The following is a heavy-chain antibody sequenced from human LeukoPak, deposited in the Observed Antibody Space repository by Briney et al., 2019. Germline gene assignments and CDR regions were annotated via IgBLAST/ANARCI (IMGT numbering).Heavy chain of an antibody. J-gene: IGHJ4*02. CDR1: GYSFTSYW. CDR2: IDPSDSYT. D-gene: IGHD6-13*01. Sequence: GESLKISCRGSGYSFTSYWISWVRQMPGKGLEWMGRIDPSDSYTNYSPSFQGHVTISADKSISTAYLQWSSLKASDTAMYYCAREDLSSSWYVNYWGQGTLVTVSS. CDR3: AREDLSSSWYVNY. V-gene: IGHV5-10-1*01.